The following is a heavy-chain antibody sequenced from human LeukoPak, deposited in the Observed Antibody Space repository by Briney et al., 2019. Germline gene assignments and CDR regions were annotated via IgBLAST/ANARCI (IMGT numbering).Heavy chain of an antibody. CDR3: ARTPAFYGGTVDNYYFDY. CDR1: GFPVSSNY. D-gene: IGHD4-23*01. V-gene: IGHV3-53*01. Sequence: GGSLRLSCAASGFPVSSNYMNWVRQAPGKGPEWVSVIYSGGSTYYADSVKGRFTISRDNSKNTLYLQMNSLRAEDTAVYYCARTPAFYGGTVDNYYFDYWGRGTLVTVSS. J-gene: IGHJ4*02. CDR2: IYSGGST.